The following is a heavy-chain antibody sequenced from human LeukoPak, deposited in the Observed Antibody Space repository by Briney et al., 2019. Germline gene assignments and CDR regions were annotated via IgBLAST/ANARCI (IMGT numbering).Heavy chain of an antibody. CDR3: ARDHLANLASRLFDP. CDR2: IYYSGST. CDR1: GDSISSSSDY. V-gene: IGHV4-39*07. J-gene: IGHJ5*02. D-gene: IGHD3-3*02. Sequence: SETLSLTCTVSGDSISSSSDYWGWIRQPPGKGLEWIGTIYYSGSTYYNPSLKSRVTISVDTSKNQFSLKLSSVTAADTAVYYCARDHLANLASRLFDPWGQGTLVTVSS.